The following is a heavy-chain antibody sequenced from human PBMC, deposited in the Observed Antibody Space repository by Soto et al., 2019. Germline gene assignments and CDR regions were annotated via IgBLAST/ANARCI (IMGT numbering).Heavy chain of an antibody. D-gene: IGHD1-26*01. CDR3: ARTSIVGATTVIDY. CDR2: IDWDDDK. Sequence: GSGPTLVNPTQTLTLTCTFSGFSLSTSGMCVSWIRQPPGKALEWLARIDWDDDKYYSTSLKTRLTISKDTSKNQVVLTMTNMDPVDTATHYCARTSIVGATTVIDYWGQGTLVTVSS. CDR1: GFSLSTSGMC. V-gene: IGHV2-70*11. J-gene: IGHJ4*02.